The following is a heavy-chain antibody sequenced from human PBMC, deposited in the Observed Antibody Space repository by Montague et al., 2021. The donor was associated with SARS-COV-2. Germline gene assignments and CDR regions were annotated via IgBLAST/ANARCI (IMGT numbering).Heavy chain of an antibody. D-gene: IGHD3-3*01. CDR3: ARAPVAHITIFGVVTSFDY. Sequence: SETLSLTCTVSGGSISSYYWSWIRQPPGKGLEWIGYIYYSGNTNYNPSLKSRVTISVDTSKNQFSLKLRSVTAADTAVYYCARAPVAHITIFGVVTSFDYWGQGTLVTVSS. CDR1: GGSISSYY. V-gene: IGHV4-59*01. J-gene: IGHJ4*02. CDR2: IYYSGNT.